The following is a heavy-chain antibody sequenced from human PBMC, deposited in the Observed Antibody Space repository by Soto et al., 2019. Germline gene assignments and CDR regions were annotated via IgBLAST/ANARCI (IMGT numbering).Heavy chain of an antibody. CDR2: IRNKANRHTT. CDR3: VSVVVGARDY. Sequence: PGGSLRLSCAASGFTFSDGCMDWVPQAPGKGPEWVGRIRNKANRHTTDYAASVKDRFTISRDDSENSLYLQMNSLKIEDTAVYYCVSVVVGARDYWGQGTLVTVSS. J-gene: IGHJ4*02. D-gene: IGHD2-15*01. V-gene: IGHV3-72*01. CDR1: GFTFSDGC.